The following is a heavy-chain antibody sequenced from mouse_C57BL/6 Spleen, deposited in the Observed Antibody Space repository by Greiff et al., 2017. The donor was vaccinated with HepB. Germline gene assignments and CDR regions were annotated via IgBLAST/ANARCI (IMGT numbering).Heavy chain of an antibody. J-gene: IGHJ1*03. CDR2: IYPGDGDT. CDR1: GYAFSSSW. CDR3: ARCGDHWYFDV. Sequence: QVQLQQSGPELVKPGASVKISCKASGYAFSSSWVNWVKQRPGKGLEWIGRIYPGDGDTNYNGKFKGKATLTADKSSSTAYMQLSSLTSEDSAVYFCARCGDHWYFDVWGTGTTVTVSS. V-gene: IGHV1-82*01. D-gene: IGHD3-3*01.